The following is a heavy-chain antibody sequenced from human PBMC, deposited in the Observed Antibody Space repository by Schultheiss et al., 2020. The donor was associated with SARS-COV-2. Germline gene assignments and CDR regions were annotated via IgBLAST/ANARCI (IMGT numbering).Heavy chain of an antibody. CDR2: ISSSSSYI. V-gene: IGHV3-21*01. CDR3: ASEVDCGGDCYQVDY. D-gene: IGHD2-21*02. Sequence: GGSLRLSCAASGFTFSSYEMNWVRQAPGKGLEWVSSISSSSSYIYYADSVKGRFTISRDNAKNTLYLQMNSLRAEDTAVYYCASEVDCGGDCYQVDYWGQGTLVTVSS. CDR1: GFTFSSYE. J-gene: IGHJ4*02.